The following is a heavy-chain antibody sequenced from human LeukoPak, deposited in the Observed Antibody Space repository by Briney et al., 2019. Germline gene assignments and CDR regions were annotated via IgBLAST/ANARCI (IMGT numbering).Heavy chain of an antibody. V-gene: IGHV3-30-3*01. D-gene: IGHD2-2*01. CDR2: ISYDGSNK. CDR3: AKDKGKGYCSSTSCRGAPFDY. J-gene: IGHJ4*02. Sequence: GGSLRLSCAASGFTFSSYAMHWVRQAPGKGLEWVAVISYDGSNKYYADSVKGRFTISRDNSKNTLYLQMNSLRAEDTAVYYCAKDKGKGYCSSTSCRGAPFDYWGQGTLVTVSS. CDR1: GFTFSSYA.